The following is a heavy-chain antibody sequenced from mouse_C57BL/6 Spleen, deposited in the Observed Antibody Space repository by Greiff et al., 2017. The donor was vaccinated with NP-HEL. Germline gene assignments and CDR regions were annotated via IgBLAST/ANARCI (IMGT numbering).Heavy chain of an antibody. J-gene: IGHJ3*02. CDR3: ARNTMVTTR. CDR2: IYPGDGDT. CDR1: GYAFSSSW. Sequence: QVQLQQSGPELVKPGASVKISCKASGYAFSSSWMNWVKQRPGKGLEWIGRIYPGDGDTNYNGKFKGKATLTADKSSSTAYMQHSSLTSEDSAVYFCARNTMVTTRWGQGTLVTVSA. V-gene: IGHV1-82*01. D-gene: IGHD2-2*01.